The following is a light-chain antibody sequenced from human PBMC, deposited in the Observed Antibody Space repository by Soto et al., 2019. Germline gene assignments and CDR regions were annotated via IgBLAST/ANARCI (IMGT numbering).Light chain of an antibody. V-gene: IGKV3-20*01. CDR1: QSVSSSY. CDR2: GAS. CDR3: QQYGSSPQT. Sequence: EIVLTQSPGTLSLSPGERATLSCMASQSVSSSYLAWDQQKPGQAPRLLIYGASSRATGIPDRFSGSGSGTAFSFKISRLEREDFAVYYCQQYGSSPQTFGQGTKVEIK. J-gene: IGKJ1*01.